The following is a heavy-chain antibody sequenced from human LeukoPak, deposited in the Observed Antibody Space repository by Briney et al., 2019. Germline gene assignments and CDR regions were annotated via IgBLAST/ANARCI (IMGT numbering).Heavy chain of an antibody. Sequence: SETLSLTCTVSGGSISSSSYYWGWIRQPPGKGLEWIGSIYYSGSTYYNPSLKSRVTISVDTSKNQFSLKLSSVTAADTAVYYCAITYYDFWSGYLLRGYYFDYWGQGTLVTVSS. CDR3: AITYYDFWSGYLLRGYYFDY. D-gene: IGHD3-3*01. CDR1: GGSISSSSYY. CDR2: IYYSGST. V-gene: IGHV4-39*01. J-gene: IGHJ4*02.